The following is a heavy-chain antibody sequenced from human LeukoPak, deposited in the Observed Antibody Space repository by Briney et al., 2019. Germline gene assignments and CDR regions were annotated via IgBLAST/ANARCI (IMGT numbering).Heavy chain of an antibody. J-gene: IGHJ4*02. CDR3: ARDAYYYDTGGYYVVDY. D-gene: IGHD3-22*01. Sequence: SETLSLTCTASGGSISSYYWAWIRQSAGNGLEWIGRIYSSGSTYYNPSLNSRVTMSVDTSNNQFSLRLTSVTAADTAVYYCARDAYYYDTGGYYVVDYWGQGTLVTVSS. CDR1: GGSISSYY. V-gene: IGHV4-4*07. CDR2: IYSSGST.